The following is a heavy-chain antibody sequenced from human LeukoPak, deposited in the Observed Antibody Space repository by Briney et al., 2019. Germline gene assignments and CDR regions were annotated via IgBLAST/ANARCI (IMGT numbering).Heavy chain of an antibody. CDR2: ISSSSTYI. J-gene: IGHJ4*02. D-gene: IGHD1-26*01. Sequence: PGGSLRLSCAASGFTFSSYSMNWVRQAPGKGLEWVSSISSSSTYIYYADSVKGRFTISRDNAKNSLFLQMNSLRAEDTAVYYCARGGTVISPPFDYWGQGTLVTVSS. V-gene: IGHV3-21*01. CDR1: GFTFSSYS. CDR3: ARGGTVISPPFDY.